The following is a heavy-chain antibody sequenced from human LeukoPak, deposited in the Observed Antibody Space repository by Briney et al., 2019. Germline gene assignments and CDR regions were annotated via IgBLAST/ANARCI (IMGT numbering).Heavy chain of an antibody. V-gene: IGHV1-69*13. CDR2: IIPIFGTA. CDR1: GGTFSSYA. D-gene: IGHD7-27*01. J-gene: IGHJ3*02. CDR3: ARVWYWGGAFDI. Sequence: SVKVSCKASGGTFSSYAISWVRQAPGQGLEWMGGIIPIFGTANYAQKFQGRVTITADESTSTAYMELSSLRSEDTAVYYCARVWYWGGAFDIWGQGTMVTVSS.